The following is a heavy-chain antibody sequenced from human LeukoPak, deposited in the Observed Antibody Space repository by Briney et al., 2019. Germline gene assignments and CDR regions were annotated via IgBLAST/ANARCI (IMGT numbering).Heavy chain of an antibody. Sequence: GGSLRLSCAASGFIFSTYWMSWVRQAPGKGLEWVANIKHDGSEKYYVDPVKGRLTISRDNAKNSLYLEMNSLRAEDTAVYYCARITGIAAAGDYWGQGTLVTVSS. J-gene: IGHJ4*02. D-gene: IGHD6-13*01. CDR3: ARITGIAAAGDY. CDR1: GFIFSTYW. V-gene: IGHV3-7*04. CDR2: IKHDGSEK.